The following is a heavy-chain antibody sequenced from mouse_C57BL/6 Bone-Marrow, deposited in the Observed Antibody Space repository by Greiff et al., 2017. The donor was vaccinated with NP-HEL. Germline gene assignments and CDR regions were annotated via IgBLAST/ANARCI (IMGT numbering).Heavy chain of an antibody. J-gene: IGHJ4*01. CDR3: ARSIYYDSPMDY. Sequence: VQLKESGPELVKPGASVKISCKASGYSFTDYNMNWVKQSNGKSLEWIGVIKPNYGTTSYNQKFKGKATLTADQSSSTAYMQLNSLISEDSAVYYCARSIYYDSPMDYWGQGTSVTVSS. V-gene: IGHV1-39*01. CDR1: GYSFTDYN. D-gene: IGHD2-4*01. CDR2: IKPNYGTT.